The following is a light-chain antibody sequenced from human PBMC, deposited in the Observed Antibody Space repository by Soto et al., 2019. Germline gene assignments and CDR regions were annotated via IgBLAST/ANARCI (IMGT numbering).Light chain of an antibody. CDR1: QSISSTS. J-gene: IGKJ1*01. Sequence: EIVLTHSPVTLSLSPGERATLSCRASQSISSTSLAWYQQKPGQAPKLLICGASSRATGIPYRFSGSGSGTDFTLSISSLEPEDFAVYYCHYCNTPPWTFAHGTKVDIK. CDR2: GAS. V-gene: IGKV3-20*01. CDR3: HYCNTPPWT.